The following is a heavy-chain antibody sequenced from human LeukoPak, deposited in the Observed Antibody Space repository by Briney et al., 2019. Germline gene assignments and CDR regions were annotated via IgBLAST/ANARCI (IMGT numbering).Heavy chain of an antibody. CDR3: ARYCRSSTSCYAWDAFDI. CDR2: INHSGST. CDR1: GGSFSGYY. V-gene: IGHV4-34*01. D-gene: IGHD2-2*01. Sequence: PSETLSLTCAVYGGSFSGYYWSWLRQPPGKGLEWIGEINHSGSTNYNPSLKSRVTISVDTSKNQFSLKLSSVTAADTAVYYCARYCRSSTSCYAWDAFDIWGQGTMVTVSS. J-gene: IGHJ3*02.